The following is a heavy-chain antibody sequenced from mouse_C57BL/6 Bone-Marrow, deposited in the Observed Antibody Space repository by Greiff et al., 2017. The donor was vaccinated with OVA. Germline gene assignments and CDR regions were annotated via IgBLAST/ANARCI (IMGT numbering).Heavy chain of an antibody. CDR1: GYTFTSYW. D-gene: IGHD1-1*01. CDR3: ARSLYYGSSPYWYFDV. CDR2: IDPSDSYT. J-gene: IGHJ1*03. Sequence: PGTSVKLSCKASGYTFTSYWMHWVKQRPGQGLEWIGVIDPSDSYTNYNQKFKGKATLTVDTSSSTAYMQLSSLTSEDSAVYYCARSLYYGSSPYWYFDVWGTGTTVTVSS. V-gene: IGHV1-59*01.